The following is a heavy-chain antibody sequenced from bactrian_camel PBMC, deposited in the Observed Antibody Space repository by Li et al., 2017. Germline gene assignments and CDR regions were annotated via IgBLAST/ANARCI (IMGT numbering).Heavy chain of an antibody. J-gene: IGHJ4*01. V-gene: IGHV3S6*01. CDR3: AADRRSEPLFGMGVPAY. Sequence: HVQLVESGGGSVQPGESLRHSCVASGFTFYENGMKWIRQAPGEGLEWVSSVNSHGTLTSYAPSVLGRFTISRDDVENTLYLQLNSLKTEDTAVYYCAADRRSEPLFGMGVPAYWGQGTQVTVS. CDR1: GFTFYENG. D-gene: IGHD3*01. CDR2: VNSHGTLT.